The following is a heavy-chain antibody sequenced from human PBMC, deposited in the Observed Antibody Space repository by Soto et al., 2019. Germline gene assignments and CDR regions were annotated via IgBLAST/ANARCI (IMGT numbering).Heavy chain of an antibody. CDR2: INSNSGAT. CDR1: GYSFAGFY. Sequence: ASVKVSCKASGYSFAGFYIHWMRQAPGQGLEWVGSINSNSGATTYAQKFQGSVAMTRDTSVSTAYMDLNRLTSDDTAIYYCAIIMTRSDSFDIWGQGTVVTVSS. J-gene: IGHJ3*02. D-gene: IGHD3-16*01. V-gene: IGHV1-2*04. CDR3: AIIMTRSDSFDI.